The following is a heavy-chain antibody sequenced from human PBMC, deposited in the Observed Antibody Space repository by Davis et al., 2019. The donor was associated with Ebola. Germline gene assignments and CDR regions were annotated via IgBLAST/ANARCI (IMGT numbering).Heavy chain of an antibody. CDR3: ARDEGLDYGGNSVFDY. CDR2: ISYDGSNK. J-gene: IGHJ4*02. V-gene: IGHV3-30-3*01. Sequence: PGGSLRLSCAASGFTFSSYAMHWVRHAPGKGLEWVAVISYDGSNKYYADSVKGRFTISRDNAKNSLYLQMNSLRAEDTAVYYCARDEGLDYGGNSVFDYWGQGTLVTVSS. CDR1: GFTFSSYA. D-gene: IGHD4-23*01.